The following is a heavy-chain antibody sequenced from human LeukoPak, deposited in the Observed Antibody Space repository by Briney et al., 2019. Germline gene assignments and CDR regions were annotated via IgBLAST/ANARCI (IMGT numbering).Heavy chain of an antibody. Sequence: PGGSLRLSCAASGFTFSNAWMSWVRQAPGKGLEWVGRIKSKTDGGTTDYAAPVKGRFTISRDDSKNTLYLQMNSLRAEDTAVYYCARDLHLYHYDSSGYCDYWGQGTLVTVSS. CDR1: GFTFSNAW. CDR2: IKSKTDGGTT. J-gene: IGHJ4*02. V-gene: IGHV3-15*01. CDR3: ARDLHLYHYDSSGYCDY. D-gene: IGHD3-22*01.